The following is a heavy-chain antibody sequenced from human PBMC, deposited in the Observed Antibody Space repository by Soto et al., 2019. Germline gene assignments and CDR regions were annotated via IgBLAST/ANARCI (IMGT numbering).Heavy chain of an antibody. CDR2: VYDVYVT. V-gene: IGHV3-53*01. CDR3: ASLLIKELAYDV. J-gene: IGHJ3*01. D-gene: IGHD1-7*01. Sequence: DVQPVESGGGLIQPGGSLRLSCAAFGLTVTGKTYVAWVRQAPVKGLDGVSAVYDVYVTYYADSVNGRFTVSRDSSRSMVYLQMNRMRPDDTAIYIFASLLIKELAYDVCALGTTVSVSS. CDR1: GLTVTGKTY.